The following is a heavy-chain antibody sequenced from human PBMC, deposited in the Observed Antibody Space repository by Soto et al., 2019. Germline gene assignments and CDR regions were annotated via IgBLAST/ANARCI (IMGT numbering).Heavy chain of an antibody. Sequence: SETLSLTCTVSGGSISSSSYYWGWIRQPPGKGLEWIGSIYHSWTTYYNSSLKSRVTISVDTSRNQFSLRLSSVTAADTAVYYCAXHGSXXXXXXXXXXXXGXXTLVT. V-gene: IGHV4-39*01. CDR2: IYHSWTT. CDR1: GGSISSSSYY. D-gene: IGHD3-10*01. CDR3: AXHGSXXXXXXXXXXX. J-gene: IGHJ1*01.